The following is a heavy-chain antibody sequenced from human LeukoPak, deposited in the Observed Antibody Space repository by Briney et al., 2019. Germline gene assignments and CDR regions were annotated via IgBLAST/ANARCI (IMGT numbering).Heavy chain of an antibody. CDR3: ARLPDP. V-gene: IGHV4-4*02. Sequence: PGGSLRLSCAASGFTFSSYWMNWVRQPPGKGLEWIGEIYHSGSTNYNPSLKSRVTISVDKSKNQFSLKLSSVTAADTAVYYCARLPDPWGQGTLVTVSS. J-gene: IGHJ5*02. CDR2: IYHSGST. CDR1: GFTFSSYW.